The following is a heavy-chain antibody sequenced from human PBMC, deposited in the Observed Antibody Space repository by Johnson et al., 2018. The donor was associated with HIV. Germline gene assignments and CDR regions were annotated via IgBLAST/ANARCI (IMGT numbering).Heavy chain of an antibody. CDR1: GFIFSDSY. D-gene: IGHD6-19*01. V-gene: IGHV3-11*04. J-gene: IGHJ3*02. CDR3: ASVHGIAVVDAFDI. CDR2: ISGSGLTM. Sequence: QVQLVESGGGLVQPGGSLKLSCAASGFIFSDSYMSWIRQAPGKGLEWVSYISGSGLTMYYADSVKGRFTISRDNAKNSLYLQMNSLKAADTAVYYCASVHGIAVVDAFDIWGQGTMVTVSS.